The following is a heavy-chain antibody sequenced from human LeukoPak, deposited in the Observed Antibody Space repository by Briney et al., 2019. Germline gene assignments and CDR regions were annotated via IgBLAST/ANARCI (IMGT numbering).Heavy chain of an antibody. Sequence: KTSETLSLTCVLYGGSFTDYYWSWVRQSPGKGLEWIGEINHSGTERYNLSLKSRLIMSIDTSKNQFSLRLSSVTAADTATYYCARSYYYEGFDSSLGFWGQGTLVTVSS. J-gene: IGHJ4*02. D-gene: IGHD3-22*01. V-gene: IGHV4-34*01. CDR3: ARSYYYEGFDSSLGF. CDR2: INHSGTE. CDR1: GGSFTDYY.